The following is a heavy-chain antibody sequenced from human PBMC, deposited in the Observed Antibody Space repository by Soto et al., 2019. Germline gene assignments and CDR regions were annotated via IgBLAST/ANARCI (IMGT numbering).Heavy chain of an antibody. J-gene: IGHJ4*02. Sequence: QVQLQESGPGLVKPLETLSLTCTVSGGSVSSGYYYWSWIRQPPKKGLEWIGYIYHTGSTNYNPSLKSRVTISADTSKNQFSLKLSSMTAADTAVYYCARYTYGLDYWGQGTLVTVSS. D-gene: IGHD5-18*01. CDR2: IYHTGST. CDR1: GGSVSSGYYY. V-gene: IGHV4-61*01. CDR3: ARYTYGLDY.